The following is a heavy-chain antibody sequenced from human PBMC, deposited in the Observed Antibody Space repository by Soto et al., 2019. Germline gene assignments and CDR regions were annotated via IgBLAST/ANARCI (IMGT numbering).Heavy chain of an antibody. CDR1: GFTFSSFA. V-gene: IGHV3-23*01. D-gene: IGHD6-19*01. CDR2: ISGGGITT. CDR3: AKTYSSGSCPFDY. Sequence: GGSLRLSCAASGFTFSSFAMSWVRQAPGKGLEWVSSISGGGITTYYADSVKGRFTISRDSSKNTLYLQMSSLRAEDTAIYYCAKTYSSGSCPFDYWGQGTRVTVSS. J-gene: IGHJ4*02.